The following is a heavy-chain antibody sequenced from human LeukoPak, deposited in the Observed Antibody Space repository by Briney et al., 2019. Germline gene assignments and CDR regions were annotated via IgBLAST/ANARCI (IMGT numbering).Heavy chain of an antibody. D-gene: IGHD4-23*01. Sequence: GGSLRLSCGASGFTFNSYWMAWVRQAPGKGLEWVANIKQDGNKKYYVDSVKGRFIISRDNAKNTLYLQMNSLRAEDTAVYYCARDFPPVPNDYGGNSYDAFDIWGQGTMVTVSS. CDR3: ARDFPPVPNDYGGNSYDAFDI. V-gene: IGHV3-7*01. J-gene: IGHJ3*02. CDR2: IKQDGNKK. CDR1: GFTFNSYW.